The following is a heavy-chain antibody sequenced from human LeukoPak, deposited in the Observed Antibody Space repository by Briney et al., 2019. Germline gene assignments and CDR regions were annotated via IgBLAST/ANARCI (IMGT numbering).Heavy chain of an antibody. J-gene: IGHJ4*02. CDR2: INHSGST. V-gene: IGHV4-34*01. Sequence: SETLSLTCAVYGGSLSGYYWNWMRQPPGKGLEWIGEINHSGSTNYNPSLKSRVTISVDTSKNQFSLKLSSVTAADTAVYYCARHSVATITSFDYWGQGTLVTVSS. D-gene: IGHD5-12*01. CDR1: GGSLSGYY. CDR3: ARHSVATITSFDY.